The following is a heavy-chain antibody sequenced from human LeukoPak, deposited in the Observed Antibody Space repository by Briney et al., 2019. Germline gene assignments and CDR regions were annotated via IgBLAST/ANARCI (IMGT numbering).Heavy chain of an antibody. CDR1: GFTFSSYG. CDR3: ALIERDY. CDR2: ISYDGSNK. Sequence: GRSLRLSCAASGFTFSSYGMHWVRQAPGKGLEWVAVISYDGSNKYYADSVKGRFTISRDNSKNTLYLQMNSLRAGDTAVYYCALIERDYWGQGTLVTVSS. D-gene: IGHD3-22*01. V-gene: IGHV3-30*03. J-gene: IGHJ4*02.